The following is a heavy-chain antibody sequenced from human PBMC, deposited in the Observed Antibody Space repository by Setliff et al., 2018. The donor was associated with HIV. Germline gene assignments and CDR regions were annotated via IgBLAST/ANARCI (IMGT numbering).Heavy chain of an antibody. CDR3: AREDYDSSGHYQGAPLWFGELLGYMDV. J-gene: IGHJ6*03. CDR2: IYYSGNT. V-gene: IGHV4-39*01. CDR1: GGSISSSTYY. Sequence: SETLSLTCTVSGGSISSSTYYWGWIRQPPGKGLEWIGSIYYSGNTYYNPSLKSRVTISVDTSKNQFSLKLTSLTAADTAVYYCAREDYDSSGHYQGAPLWFGELLGYMDVWGKGTTVTVSS. D-gene: IGHD3-10*01.